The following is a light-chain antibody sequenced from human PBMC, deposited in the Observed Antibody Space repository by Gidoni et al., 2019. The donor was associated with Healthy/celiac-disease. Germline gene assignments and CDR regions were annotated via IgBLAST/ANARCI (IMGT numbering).Light chain of an antibody. Sequence: DIQMTQSPSSLSASVGDRVTITCRASQSISSYLNWYQQKPGKAPKLLICAASSLQSGVPSRFSGSGSGTDFTLTISSLQPEDFATYYCQQSYSTRVTFXGXTKVEIK. CDR2: AAS. V-gene: IGKV1-39*01. J-gene: IGKJ4*01. CDR3: QQSYSTRVT. CDR1: QSISSY.